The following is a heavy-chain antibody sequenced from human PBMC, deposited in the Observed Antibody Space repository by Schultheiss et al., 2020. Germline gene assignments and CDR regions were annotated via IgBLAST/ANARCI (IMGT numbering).Heavy chain of an antibody. CDR3: TTGLGSSSGWYSLYYFDY. J-gene: IGHJ4*02. Sequence: GESLKISCAASGFTFDDYAMHWVRQAPGKGLEWVSAISGSGGSTYYADSVKGRFTISRDNSKNTLYLQMNSLKTEDTAVYYCTTGLGSSSGWYSLYYFDYWGQGTLVTVYS. CDR1: GFTFDDYA. D-gene: IGHD6-19*01. V-gene: IGHV3-23*01. CDR2: ISGSGGST.